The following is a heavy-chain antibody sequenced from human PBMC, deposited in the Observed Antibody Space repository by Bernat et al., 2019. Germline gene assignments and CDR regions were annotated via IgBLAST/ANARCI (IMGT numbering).Heavy chain of an antibody. J-gene: IGHJ5*02. CDR2: IKSKTDGGTT. Sequence: EVQLVESGGGLVKPGGSLRLSCAASGFTFSNAWMSWVRQAPGKGLEWVGRIKSKTDGGTTDYAAPVKGRFTISRDDSKNTLYLQMNSLKTEDTAVYYCTTDLADYIWGSYRYLGWFDPLGQGTLVTVSS. D-gene: IGHD3-16*02. CDR3: TTDLADYIWGSYRYLGWFDP. CDR1: GFTFSNAW. V-gene: IGHV3-15*01.